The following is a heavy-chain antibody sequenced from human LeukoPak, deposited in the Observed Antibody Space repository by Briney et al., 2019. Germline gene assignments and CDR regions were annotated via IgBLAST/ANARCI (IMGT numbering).Heavy chain of an antibody. V-gene: IGHV4-39*01. CDR1: GGSISSSSYY. CDR3: ARQTGTERRIRIFGVAPKFDP. D-gene: IGHD3-3*01. J-gene: IGHJ5*02. Sequence: PSETLSLTCTVSGGSISSSSYYWGWVRQPPGTGLEWVGSIYYSGSTYYNPSLKSRVTISVDTSKNHFSLKLSSVTAADTAVYYCARQTGTERRIRIFGVAPKFDPWGQGTLVTVSS. CDR2: IYYSGST.